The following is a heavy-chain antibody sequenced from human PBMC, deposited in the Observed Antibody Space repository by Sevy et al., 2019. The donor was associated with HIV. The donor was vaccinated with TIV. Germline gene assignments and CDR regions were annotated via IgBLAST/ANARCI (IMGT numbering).Heavy chain of an antibody. V-gene: IGHV1-24*01. CDR1: GYTLTELS. CDR3: ATAQGYSSGWYADMDV. CDR2: FDPEDGET. Sequence: ASVKVSCKVSGYTLTELSMHWVRQAPGKGLEWMGGFDPEDGETIYAQKFQGRVTMTEDTSTDTAYMELSSLGSEDTAVYYCATAQGYSSGWYADMDVWGQGTTVTVSS. D-gene: IGHD6-19*01. J-gene: IGHJ6*02.